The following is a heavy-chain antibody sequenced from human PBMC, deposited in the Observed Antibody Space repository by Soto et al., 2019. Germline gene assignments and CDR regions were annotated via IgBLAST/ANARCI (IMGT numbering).Heavy chain of an antibody. V-gene: IGHV3-9*01. CDR1: GFTFDDYA. J-gene: IGHJ3*02. Sequence: EVQLVESGGGLVQPGRSLRLSCAASGFTFDDYAMHWVRQAPGKGLEWVSGISWNSGSIGYADSVKGRFTISRDNAKNSLYLQMNSLRAEDTALYYCAKESFPAVYDFWEGGNAFDIWGQGTMVTVSS. CDR3: AKESFPAVYDFWEGGNAFDI. CDR2: ISWNSGSI. D-gene: IGHD3-3*01.